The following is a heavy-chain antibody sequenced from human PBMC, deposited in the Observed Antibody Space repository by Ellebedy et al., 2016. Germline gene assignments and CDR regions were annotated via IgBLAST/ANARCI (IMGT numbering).Heavy chain of an antibody. Sequence: GESLKISXAASGFTFSSYSMNWVRQAPGKGLEWVSSISSSSSYIYYADSVKGRFTISRDNAKNSLYLQMNSLRAEDTAVYYCASGHGSGSYWLAAGYYFDYWGQGTLVTVSS. D-gene: IGHD3-10*01. J-gene: IGHJ4*02. CDR3: ASGHGSGSYWLAAGYYFDY. CDR1: GFTFSSYS. CDR2: ISSSSSYI. V-gene: IGHV3-21*01.